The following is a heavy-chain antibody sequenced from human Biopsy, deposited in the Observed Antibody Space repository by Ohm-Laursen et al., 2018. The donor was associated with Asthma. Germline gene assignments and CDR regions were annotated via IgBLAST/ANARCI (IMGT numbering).Heavy chain of an antibody. Sequence: GTLSLTCSLSSGSGGYMRSGNYYWGWIRQPPGKGLEWIGSIYYSGTTYYNPSLVRRVTVSADTSKNQFSRKLTSVTAADTAVYYCVRGSSSWHHGPFHYYYGLDVWGQGTTATVSS. CDR2: IYYSGTT. CDR1: SGSGGYMRSGNYY. D-gene: IGHD6-13*01. J-gene: IGHJ6*02. V-gene: IGHV4-39*01. CDR3: VRGSSSWHHGPFHYYYGLDV.